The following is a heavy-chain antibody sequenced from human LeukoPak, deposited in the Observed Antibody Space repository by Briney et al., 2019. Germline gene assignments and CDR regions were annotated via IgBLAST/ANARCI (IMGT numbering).Heavy chain of an antibody. CDR1: GFNFSSHW. CDR3: ARGYCSGTSCFGAFDI. V-gene: IGHV3-7*01. Sequence: GGSLRLSCAASGFNFSSHWMSWVRQAPGKGLEWVANIGQDGTEKNYVDSVKGRFTISRDNAKNSLYLQMSSLRAEDTAVYHCARGYCSGTSCFGAFDIWGQGTMVPVSS. D-gene: IGHD2-2*01. J-gene: IGHJ3*02. CDR2: IGQDGTEK.